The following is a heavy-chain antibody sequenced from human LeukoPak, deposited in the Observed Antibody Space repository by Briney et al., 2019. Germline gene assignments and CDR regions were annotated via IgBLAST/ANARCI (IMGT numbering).Heavy chain of an antibody. CDR1: GGTFSSYA. D-gene: IGHD2-21*02. CDR3: AKDPSYYCGGDCYRYDY. J-gene: IGHJ4*02. V-gene: IGHV1-69*06. CDR2: IIPIFGTA. Sequence: SVKVSCKASGGTFSSYAISWVRQAPGQGLEWMGGIIPIFGTANYAQKFQGRVTITADKSTSTAYMELSSLRSEDTAVYYCAKDPSYYCGGDCYRYDYWGQGTLVTVSS.